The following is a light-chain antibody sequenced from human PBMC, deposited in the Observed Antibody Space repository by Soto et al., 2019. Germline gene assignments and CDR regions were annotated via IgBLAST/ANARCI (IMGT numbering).Light chain of an antibody. CDR3: RSYTSSSTL. J-gene: IGLJ2*01. Sequence: QSALTQPASVSGSPGQSITISCTGTSIDVGGYNYVSWYHQHPGKAPKLMIYDVSNRPSGVSNRFSGSKSGNTASLTISGLQAEYEADYYCRSYTSSSTLFGGGTKLTVL. V-gene: IGLV2-14*01. CDR2: DVS. CDR1: SIDVGGYNY.